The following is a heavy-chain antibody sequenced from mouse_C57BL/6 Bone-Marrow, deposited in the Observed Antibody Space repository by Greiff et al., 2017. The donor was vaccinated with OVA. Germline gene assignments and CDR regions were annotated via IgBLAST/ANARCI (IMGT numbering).Heavy chain of an antibody. CDR2: IDPSDSYT. CDR3: ASAVFAY. CDR1: GYTFISYW. V-gene: IGHV1-50*01. Sequence: QVQLKQPGAELVKPGASVKLSCKASGYTFISYWMQWVKQRPGQGLEWIGEIDPSDSYTNYNQKFKGKATLTVDTSSSTAYMQLSSLTSEDSAVYYCASAVFAYWGQGTLVTVSA. J-gene: IGHJ3*01.